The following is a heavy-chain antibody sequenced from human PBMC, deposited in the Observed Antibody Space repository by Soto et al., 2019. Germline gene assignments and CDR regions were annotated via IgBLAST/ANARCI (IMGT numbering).Heavy chain of an antibody. D-gene: IGHD3-3*01. CDR1: GYTFTSYG. CDR3: ARAASYDFWSGYYHLAYFDY. V-gene: IGHV1-18*01. J-gene: IGHJ4*02. Sequence: ASVKVSCKASGYTFTSYGISWVRQAPGQGLEWMGWISAYNGNTNYAQKLQGRVTMTTDTSTSTAYMELRSLRSDDTAVYYCARAASYDFWSGYYHLAYFDYWGQGTLVTVSS. CDR2: ISAYNGNT.